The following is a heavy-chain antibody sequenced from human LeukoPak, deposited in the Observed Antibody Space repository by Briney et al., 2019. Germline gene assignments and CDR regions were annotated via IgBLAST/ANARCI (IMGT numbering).Heavy chain of an antibody. CDR3: AKDGGTAIQGAHVDY. Sequence: GGSLRLSCAASEFSVGSNYMTWVRQAPGKGLEWVSLIYSGGSTYYADSVKGRFTISRDNSKNTLYLQMNSLRAEDTAVYYCAKDGGTAIQGAHVDYWGQGTLVTVSS. V-gene: IGHV3-66*01. J-gene: IGHJ4*02. CDR1: EFSVGSNY. CDR2: IYSGGST. D-gene: IGHD2-21*02.